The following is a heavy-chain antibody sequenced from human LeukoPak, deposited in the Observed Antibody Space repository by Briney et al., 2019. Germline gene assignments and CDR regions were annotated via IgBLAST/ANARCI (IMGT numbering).Heavy chain of an antibody. Sequence: SETLSLTCTVSGGSISSSSYYCGWIRQPPGKGLEWSGSIYYSGDTYYNPSLKSRRVTMSVDTSKNQFSLRLSSVTAADTPVYYCASHQCHHYYYLAVWGKGPTLTVSS. CDR1: GGSISSSSYY. D-gene: IGHD6-19*01. J-gene: IGHJ6*03. V-gene: IGHV4-39*01. CDR2: IYYSGDT. CDR3: ASHQCHHYYYLAV.